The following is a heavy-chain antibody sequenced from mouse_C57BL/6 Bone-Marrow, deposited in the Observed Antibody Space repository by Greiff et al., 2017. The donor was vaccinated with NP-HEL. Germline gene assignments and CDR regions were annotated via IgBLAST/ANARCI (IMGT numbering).Heavy chain of an antibody. CDR2: IYPGNSDT. J-gene: IGHJ1*03. V-gene: IGHV1-5*01. D-gene: IGHD1-1*01. CDR1: GYTFTSYW. Sequence: EVKVEESGTVLARPGASVKMSCKTSGYTFTSYWMHWVKQRPGQGLEWIGAIYPGNSDTSYNQKFKGKAKLTAVTSASTAYMELSSLTNEDSAVYYCTRENYGSSLYWYFDVWGTGTTVTVSS. CDR3: TRENYGSSLYWYFDV.